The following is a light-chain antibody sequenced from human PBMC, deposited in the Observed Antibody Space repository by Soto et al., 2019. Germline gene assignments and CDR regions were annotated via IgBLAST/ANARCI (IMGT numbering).Light chain of an antibody. CDR1: QSISNY. J-gene: IGKJ5*01. V-gene: IGKV1-39*01. CDR2: AAS. CDR3: QQSYTSSIT. Sequence: DIQMTQSPSSLSASVGDRVTITCRASQSISNYVNWYQEKPGKAPNLLIYAASSLQSGVPSRFSGSGSGTDFTLTISSLQPEDFATYYCQQSYTSSITFGQGTRLEI.